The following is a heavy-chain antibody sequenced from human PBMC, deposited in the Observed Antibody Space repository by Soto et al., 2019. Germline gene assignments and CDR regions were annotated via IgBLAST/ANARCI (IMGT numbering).Heavy chain of an antibody. CDR3: VRGTWVTRLYY. CDR1: GFTFSSYA. J-gene: IGHJ4*02. V-gene: IGHV3-23*01. CDR2: ISGSGGST. Sequence: EVQLLESGGGLVQPGGSLRLSCAASGFTFSSYAMSWVRQAPGKGLEWVSAISGSGGSTYYADSVKGRFTISRDNEKNPLYRQMNSLRAEDTAVYYCVRGTWVTRLYYWGQGTLVTVSS. D-gene: IGHD2-21*02.